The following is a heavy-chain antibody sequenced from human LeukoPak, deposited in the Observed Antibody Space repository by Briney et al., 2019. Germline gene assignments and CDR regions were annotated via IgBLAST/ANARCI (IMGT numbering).Heavy chain of an antibody. CDR2: MYVGGRT. D-gene: IGHD3-16*01. V-gene: IGHV3-53*01. Sequence: GGSLRLSCAASGITVSNNYMSWVRQAPGKGLDWVSVMYVGGRTFYADSVQGRFTISRDNSKNTLYLQMNSLRVEDTAVYYCAREGHLGKYFDLWGRGTQVTVSS. J-gene: IGHJ2*01. CDR1: GITVSNNY. CDR3: AREGHLGKYFDL.